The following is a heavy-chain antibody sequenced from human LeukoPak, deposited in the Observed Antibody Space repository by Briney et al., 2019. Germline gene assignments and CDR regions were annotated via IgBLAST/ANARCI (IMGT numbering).Heavy chain of an antibody. V-gene: IGHV4-34*01. Sequence: GSLRLSCAASGFTSDKAWMTWVRQPPGKGLEWIGEINHSGSTNYNPSLKSRVTISVDTSKNQFSLKLSSVTAADTAVYYCARGRLWDYDMRWGQGTLVTVSS. CDR1: GFTSDKAW. CDR3: ARGRLWDYDMR. CDR2: INHSGST. D-gene: IGHD3-22*01. J-gene: IGHJ4*02.